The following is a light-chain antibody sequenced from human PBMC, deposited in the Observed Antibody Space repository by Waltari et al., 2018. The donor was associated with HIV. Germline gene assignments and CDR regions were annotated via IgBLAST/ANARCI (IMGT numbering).Light chain of an antibody. CDR2: EVS. J-gene: IGLJ1*01. V-gene: IGLV2-14*01. Sequence: QSALTQPASVSGSPGQSITISCTGTSSDIGSWNFFSWYQQHPGTAPKLMIYEVSNRPSGISSRFSGFKSGNTASLTISGLQAEDEADYYCSSYSTTSTPYVFGTGTKVTVL. CDR3: SSYSTTSTPYV. CDR1: SSDIGSWNF.